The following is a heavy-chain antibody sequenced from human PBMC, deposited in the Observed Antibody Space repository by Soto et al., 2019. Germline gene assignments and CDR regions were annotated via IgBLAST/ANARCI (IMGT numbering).Heavy chain of an antibody. V-gene: IGHV3-15*01. CDR1: GFTFSNAW. D-gene: IGHD2-21*02. J-gene: IGHJ1*01. CDR3: TTPERQNCGGDCYAEYFQH. CDR2: IKSKTDGGTT. Sequence: GGSLRLSCAASGFTFSNAWMSWVRQAPGKGPEWVGRIKSKTDGGTTDYAAPVKGRFTISRDDSKNTLYLQMNSLKTEDTAVYYCTTPERQNCGGDCYAEYFQHWGQGTLVTVSS.